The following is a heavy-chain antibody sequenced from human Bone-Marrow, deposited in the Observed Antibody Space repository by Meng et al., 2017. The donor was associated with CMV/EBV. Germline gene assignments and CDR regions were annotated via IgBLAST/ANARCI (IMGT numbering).Heavy chain of an antibody. V-gene: IGHV4-59*01. CDR2: IYHSGST. J-gene: IGHJ5*02. Sequence: GSLRLSCTVSGGSISSYYWSWIRQPPGKGLEWIGYIYHSGSTNYNPSLKSRVTISVDTSKNQFSLKLSSVTAADTAVYYCARDYCSSASCYPSCFEPWGQGTLVTVSS. CDR1: GGSISSYY. D-gene: IGHD2-2*01. CDR3: ARDYCSSASCYPSCFEP.